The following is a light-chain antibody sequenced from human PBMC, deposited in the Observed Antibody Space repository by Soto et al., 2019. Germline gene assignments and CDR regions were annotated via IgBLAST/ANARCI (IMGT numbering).Light chain of an antibody. Sequence: EIVLTQSPGTLSLSPGERATLSCRASQSVSSNYLAWYQRKPGQAPRRLIYGASSRATDIPNRFSGSGSGTDFTLTITSLEPEDFAVYFCQQYGGSPPTFGQGTKVEIK. CDR1: QSVSSNY. CDR3: QQYGGSPPT. CDR2: GAS. V-gene: IGKV3-20*01. J-gene: IGKJ1*01.